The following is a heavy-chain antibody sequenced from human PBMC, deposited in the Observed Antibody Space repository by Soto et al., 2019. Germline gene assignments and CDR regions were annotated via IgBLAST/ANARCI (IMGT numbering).Heavy chain of an antibody. Sequence: PGGSLRLSCAASGFTFSAYDMHWVRQPTGKGLEWVSAIGTLHDTYYPDSVKGRFTISRENDKNSLYLQMNILTTGDTAVYYCARQASYWHGGGGWFDPWGQGTLVTVSS. CDR1: GFTFSAYD. D-gene: IGHD2-8*02. J-gene: IGHJ5*02. CDR3: ARQASYWHGGGGWFDP. V-gene: IGHV3-13*01. CDR2: IGTLHDT.